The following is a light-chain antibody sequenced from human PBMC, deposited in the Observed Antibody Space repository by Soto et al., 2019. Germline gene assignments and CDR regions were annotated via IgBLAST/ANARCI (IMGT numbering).Light chain of an antibody. CDR3: QQSSSSPPIT. CDR2: AAS. V-gene: IGKV1-39*01. CDR1: QSISSY. Sequence: DIQMTQSPSSLSASVGDRVTITCRASQSISSYLNWYQQKPGKAPKLLIYAASSLQSGVPSRFSGSGSGTDFTLTISSLQPEDFATYYCQQSSSSPPITFGLGTRLDI. J-gene: IGKJ5*01.